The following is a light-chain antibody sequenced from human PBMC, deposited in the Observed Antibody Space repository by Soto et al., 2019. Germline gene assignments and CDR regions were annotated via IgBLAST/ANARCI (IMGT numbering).Light chain of an antibody. CDR3: QQRSNWPPGYT. Sequence: EIVLTQSPATLSLSPGERATLSCRASQSVGSYLAWYQLKPGQAPRLLIYDASNRASGIPARFSGSGSGTDFTLTISSLEPEDFAVYYCQQRSNWPPGYTFGQGTKLEIK. CDR1: QSVGSY. V-gene: IGKV3-11*01. CDR2: DAS. J-gene: IGKJ2*01.